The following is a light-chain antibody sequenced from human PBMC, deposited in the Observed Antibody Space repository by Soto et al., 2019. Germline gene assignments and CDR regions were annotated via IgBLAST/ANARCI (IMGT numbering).Light chain of an antibody. Sequence: QSALTQPASVSGSPGQSITISCTGTSSDVGGYNYVSWDQQHPGKAPKLMIYDVSNRPSGVSNRFSGSKSGNTASLTISGLQAEDEADYYCSSYTSSSTVVFGGGTKRPVL. CDR3: SSYTSSSTVV. CDR2: DVS. V-gene: IGLV2-14*01. J-gene: IGLJ2*01. CDR1: SSDVGGYNY.